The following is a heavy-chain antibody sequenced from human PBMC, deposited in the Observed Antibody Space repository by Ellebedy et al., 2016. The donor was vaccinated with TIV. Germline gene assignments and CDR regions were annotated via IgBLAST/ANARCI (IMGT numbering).Heavy chain of an antibody. J-gene: IGHJ4*02. CDR2: IIPIFGTA. D-gene: IGHD3-22*01. CDR1: GGTFSSYA. V-gene: IGHV1-69*13. CDR3: ARTQHATNYDADY. Sequence: ASVKVSCKASGGTFSSYAISWVRQAPEQGLEWMGGIIPIFGTANYAQKFQGRVTITADESTSTAYMELSSLRSDDTAVYYCARTQHATNYDADYWGQGTLVTVSS.